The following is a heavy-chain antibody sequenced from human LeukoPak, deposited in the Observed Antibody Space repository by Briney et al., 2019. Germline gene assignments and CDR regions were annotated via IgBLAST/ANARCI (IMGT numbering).Heavy chain of an antibody. CDR1: GYTLTELS. D-gene: IGHD3-16*01. CDR3: ATGPGGVTRLNTDY. V-gene: IGHV1-24*01. J-gene: IGHJ4*02. Sequence: ASVKVSCKVSGYTLTELSMHWGRQAPGKGLEWMGGFDPEDGETIYAQKFQGRVTMTEDTSTDTAYMELSSLRSEDTAVYYCATGPGGVTRLNTDYWGQGTLVTVSS. CDR2: FDPEDGET.